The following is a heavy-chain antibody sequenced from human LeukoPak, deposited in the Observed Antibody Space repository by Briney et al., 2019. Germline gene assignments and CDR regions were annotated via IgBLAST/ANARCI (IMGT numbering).Heavy chain of an antibody. V-gene: IGHV4-34*01. CDR2: INHSGST. D-gene: IGHD3-9*01. CDR3: ARGNDTP. CDR1: GGSFSGYY. J-gene: IGHJ5*02. Sequence: SETLSLTCAVYGGSFSGYYWSWIRQPPGKGLEWIGEINHSGSTNYNPSLKSRVTISVDTSKNQFSLKLSSVTAADTAVYYCARGNDTPWGQGTLVTVSS.